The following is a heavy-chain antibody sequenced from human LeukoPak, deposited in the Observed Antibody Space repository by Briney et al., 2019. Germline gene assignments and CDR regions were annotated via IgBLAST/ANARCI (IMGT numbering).Heavy chain of an antibody. D-gene: IGHD6-13*01. CDR2: IFYSGST. V-gene: IGHV4-59*01. CDR1: GGSFSGYY. CDR3: AREAASSSWFYYYAMDV. Sequence: PSETLSLTCAVYGGSFSGYYWSWIRQPPGKGLEWIGYIFYSGSTNYNPSLKSRVTISLDTSKNQFSLKLNSVTAADTAVYYCAREAASSSWFYYYAMDVWGQGTTVTVSS. J-gene: IGHJ6*02.